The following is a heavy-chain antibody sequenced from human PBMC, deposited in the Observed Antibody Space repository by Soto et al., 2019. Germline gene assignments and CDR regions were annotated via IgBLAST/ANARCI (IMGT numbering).Heavy chain of an antibody. CDR3: ASPYMYSSGLYFYGMDV. Sequence: EVQLVESGGGLVQPGGSLRLSCAASGFTFSSYWMHWVRQAPGKGLVWVSRINSDGSSTRYADSVKGRFTISRDNAKNPVYLQMNSLRAEDTAVYYCASPYMYSSGLYFYGMDVWGQGTTVTVSS. CDR1: GFTFSSYW. V-gene: IGHV3-74*01. CDR2: INSDGSST. J-gene: IGHJ6*02. D-gene: IGHD6-19*01.